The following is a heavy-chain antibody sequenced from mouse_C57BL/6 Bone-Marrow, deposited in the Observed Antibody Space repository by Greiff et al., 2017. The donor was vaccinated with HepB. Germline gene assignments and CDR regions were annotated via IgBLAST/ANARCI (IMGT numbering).Heavy chain of an antibody. Sequence: QVQLKQSGAELVRPGPSVKMSCKASGYTFTNYWIGWAKQRPGHGLEWIGDIYPGGGYTNYNEKFKGKATLTADKSSSTAYMQFSSLTSEDSAIYYCARRDGPYAMDYWGQGTSVTVSS. J-gene: IGHJ4*01. D-gene: IGHD2-3*01. CDR2: IYPGGGYT. V-gene: IGHV1-63*01. CDR1: GYTFTNYW. CDR3: ARRDGPYAMDY.